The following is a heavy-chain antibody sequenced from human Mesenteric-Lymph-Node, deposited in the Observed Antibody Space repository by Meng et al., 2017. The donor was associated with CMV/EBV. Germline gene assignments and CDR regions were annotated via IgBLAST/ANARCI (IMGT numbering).Heavy chain of an antibody. D-gene: IGHD6-19*01. Sequence: LSLTCAVYGGSFSGYYWTWLRQSPGKGLEWIGEINDWGRTNYNPSLKSRVTISVDTSKNQFSLKLNSMTAADTAVYYCARHYSNGYDWGQGALVTVSS. CDR1: GGSFSGYY. CDR3: ARHYSNGYD. J-gene: IGHJ4*02. CDR2: INDWGRT. V-gene: IGHV4-34*01.